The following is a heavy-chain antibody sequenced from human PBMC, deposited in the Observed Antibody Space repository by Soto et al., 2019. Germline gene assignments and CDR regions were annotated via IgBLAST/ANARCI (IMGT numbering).Heavy chain of an antibody. Sequence: SVKVSCKASGGTFRSYAISWVRQAPGQGLEWMGGIIPIFDTANYAQNFQGRVTITADEYTSTAYMELSSLRSEDTAVYYCARHDCISSSCYYYYYYGMDVWGQGTTVTVSS. J-gene: IGHJ6*02. CDR1: GGTFRSYA. CDR3: ARHDCISSSCYYYYYYGMDV. D-gene: IGHD2-2*01. V-gene: IGHV1-69*13. CDR2: IIPIFDTA.